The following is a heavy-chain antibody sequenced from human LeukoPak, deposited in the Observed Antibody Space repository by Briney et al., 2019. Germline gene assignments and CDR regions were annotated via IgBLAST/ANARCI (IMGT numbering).Heavy chain of an antibody. CDR2: ICYSGST. CDR1: GGSISTYY. D-gene: IGHD2-15*01. CDR3: ARSVGLPAPLDY. Sequence: KPSETLSLTCTVSGGSISTYYWNWIRQPPGKGLEWVGDICYSGSTNYDPSLKSRGTISVDTSNNQFSLKLCSDTAADTAIYYCARSVGLPAPLDYSGEGALVTVSS. J-gene: IGHJ4*02. V-gene: IGHV4-59*01.